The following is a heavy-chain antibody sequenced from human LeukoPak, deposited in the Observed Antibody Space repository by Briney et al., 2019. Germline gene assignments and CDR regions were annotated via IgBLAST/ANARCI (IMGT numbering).Heavy chain of an antibody. CDR3: ARGVLDY. Sequence: PSETLSLTCTVSGYSISSGYYWGWIRRSPGKGLEWIGSIYHSGSTYYNPSLNSRVTISVDTSKNQFSLKLTSVTAADTAVYYCARGVLDYWGQGTLVTVSS. V-gene: IGHV4-38-2*02. D-gene: IGHD3-10*01. CDR2: IYHSGST. J-gene: IGHJ4*02. CDR1: GYSISSGYY.